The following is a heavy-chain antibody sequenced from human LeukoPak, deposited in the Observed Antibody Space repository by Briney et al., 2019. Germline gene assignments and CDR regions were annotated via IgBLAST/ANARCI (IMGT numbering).Heavy chain of an antibody. J-gene: IGHJ4*02. CDR3: ARRDSSGWYYFDY. Sequence: HGESLKISCKGSGYSFTSYWIGWVRQMPGKGLEWMGITYPGDSDTRYSPSFQGQVTISAVKSISTAYLQWSSLKASDTAMYYCARRDSSGWYYFDYWGQGTLVTVSS. CDR2: TYPGDSDT. CDR1: GYSFTSYW. V-gene: IGHV5-51*01. D-gene: IGHD6-19*01.